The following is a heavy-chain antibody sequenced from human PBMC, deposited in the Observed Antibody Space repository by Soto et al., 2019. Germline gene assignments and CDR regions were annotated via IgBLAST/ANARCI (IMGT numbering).Heavy chain of an antibody. CDR2: ISTYNGNT. CDR1: GYTFITYG. V-gene: IGHV1-18*01. J-gene: IGHJ4*02. Sequence: QVQLVQSGAEVKKPGASVKVSCKASGYTFITYGVSWVRQAPGHVLDCLGWISTYNGNTRYAERLQGRVTMTNDTTTKTSYMELRNLRSDDTAVYYCARGPTDYYDNSANYFLDYWGQGTLVTVSS. D-gene: IGHD3-22*01. CDR3: ARGPTDYYDNSANYFLDY.